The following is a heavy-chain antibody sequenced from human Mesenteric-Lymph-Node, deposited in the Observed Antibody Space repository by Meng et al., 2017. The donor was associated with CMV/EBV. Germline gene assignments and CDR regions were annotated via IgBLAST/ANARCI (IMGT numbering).Heavy chain of an antibody. CDR1: GFTFNTYA. V-gene: IGHV3-23*01. Sequence: EVQLLQSGGALVQPGGSLRLSCVASGFTFNTYAMGWVRQAPGKGLEWVSAMTGSGDHTSSADSVKGRFTISRDNSKNTLYLQMNSLRAEDTAVYYCARPTREYYFDYWGQGTLVTVSS. CDR2: MTGSGDHT. D-gene: IGHD3-10*01. J-gene: IGHJ4*02. CDR3: ARPTREYYFDY.